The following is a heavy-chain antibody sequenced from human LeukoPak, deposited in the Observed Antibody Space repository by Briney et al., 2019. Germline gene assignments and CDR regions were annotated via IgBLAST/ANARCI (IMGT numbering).Heavy chain of an antibody. Sequence: PGGPLRLSCAASGFTFSNYYMSWIRQAPGKGLEWLSYISSSDDMKYYSDSVKGRFTISRDNSKNTLYLQMNSLRAEDTAVYYCARGPSGYHNTGGEGTLVTVSS. CDR3: ARGPSGYHNT. D-gene: IGHD5-12*01. CDR2: ISSSDDMK. CDR1: GFTFSNYY. J-gene: IGHJ4*02. V-gene: IGHV3-11*04.